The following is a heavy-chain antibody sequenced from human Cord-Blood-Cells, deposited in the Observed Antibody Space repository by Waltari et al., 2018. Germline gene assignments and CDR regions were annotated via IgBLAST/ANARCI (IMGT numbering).Heavy chain of an antibody. CDR3: ARDRGGYDY. D-gene: IGHD1-26*01. CDR2: IGTAGDT. CDR1: GFTFSRSE. J-gene: IGHJ4*02. V-gene: IGHV3-13*01. Sequence: EVQLVESGGGLVQPGGSLSLSCAAAGFTFSRSEMHWVRQATGKGLEWVSAIGTAGDTYCPGCVKGQCTISRENAKNSLYLQMNSLRAGDTAVYYCARDRGGYDYWGQGTLVTVSS.